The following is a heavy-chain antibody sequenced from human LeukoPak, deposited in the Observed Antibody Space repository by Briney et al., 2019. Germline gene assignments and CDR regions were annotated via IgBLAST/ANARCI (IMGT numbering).Heavy chain of an antibody. CDR2: TRNKANSYTT. J-gene: IGHJ4*02. V-gene: IGHV3-72*01. D-gene: IGHD2-15*01. CDR3: ASYVVAGYYFDY. CDR1: GFTFSDHY. Sequence: PGGSLRLSCAASGFTFSDHYMDWVRQAPGKGLEWVGRTRNKANSYTTEYAASVKGRFTISRDDSKNSLYLQMNSLKTEDTAVYYCASYVVAGYYFDYWGQGTLVTVSS.